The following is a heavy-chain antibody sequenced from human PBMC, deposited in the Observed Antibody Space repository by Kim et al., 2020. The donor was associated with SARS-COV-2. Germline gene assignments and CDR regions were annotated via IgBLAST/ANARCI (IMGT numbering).Heavy chain of an antibody. J-gene: IGHJ6*02. CDR2: SV. D-gene: IGHD4-17*01. Sequence: SVYYADSVKGRFTMSRDNAKNSLYLQVNSLRAEDTAVYYCARGGTTSMDVWGQGTTVTVSS. CDR3: ARGGTTSMDV. V-gene: IGHV3-11*04.